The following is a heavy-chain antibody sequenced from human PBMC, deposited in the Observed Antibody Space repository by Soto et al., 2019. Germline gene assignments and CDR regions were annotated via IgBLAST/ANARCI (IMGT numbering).Heavy chain of an antibody. J-gene: IGHJ4*02. CDR3: AKDAIMVSSSFNYFDF. D-gene: IGHD6-13*01. V-gene: IGHV3-23*01. CDR1: GFIPSSYA. CDR2: ISGSGGAT. Sequence: SCVFSGFIPSSYAISWGRGAPGKGLEWVSGISGSGGATSYADSVKGRFTISRDNSKNTLYLQMNSLSAEDTAIYYCAKDAIMVSSSFNYFDFWGQGALVTVSS.